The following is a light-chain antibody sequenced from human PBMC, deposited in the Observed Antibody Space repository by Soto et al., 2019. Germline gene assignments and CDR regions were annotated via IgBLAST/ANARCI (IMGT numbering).Light chain of an antibody. J-gene: IGKJ1*01. CDR1: DILSSGF. Sequence: EILLTQSPGILPLSPGERATLSCRANDILSSGFLDWYQQRRGQAPRLLIFDASIRVPTTPARFSGSVSGTEFTLTISSLESEDFELYFCQQYGDRPRTFGQGTKVDIK. CDR3: QQYGDRPRT. CDR2: DAS. V-gene: IGKV3-20*01.